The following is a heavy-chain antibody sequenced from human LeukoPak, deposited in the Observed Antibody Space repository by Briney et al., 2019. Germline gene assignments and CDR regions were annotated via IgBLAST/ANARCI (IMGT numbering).Heavy chain of an antibody. J-gene: IGHJ6*02. Sequence: ASVKVSCKASGYTFTSYYMYWVRQAPGQGLEWMGIINPSGGSTSYAQKFQGRVTMTRDTSTSTVYMELSSLRSEDTAVYYCARDCPPNYYDSSGFCMDVWGQGTTVTVSS. CDR2: INPSGGST. CDR1: GYTFTSYY. CDR3: ARDCPPNYYDSSGFCMDV. D-gene: IGHD3-22*01. V-gene: IGHV1-46*01.